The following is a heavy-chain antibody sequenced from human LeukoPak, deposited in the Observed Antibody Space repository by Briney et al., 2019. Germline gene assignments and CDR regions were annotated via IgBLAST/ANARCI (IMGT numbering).Heavy chain of an antibody. CDR2: IYSGGST. V-gene: IGHV3-53*01. CDR3: ARIPIVLITSGGY. CDR1: GFTFSDYY. D-gene: IGHD3-22*01. Sequence: GGSLRLSCAASGFTFSDYYMSWVRQAPGKGLEWLSVIYSGGSTYYADSVKGRFTISRDNSKNTLYLQMNSLRAEDTAVYYCARIPIVLITSGGYWGQGTLVTVSS. J-gene: IGHJ4*02.